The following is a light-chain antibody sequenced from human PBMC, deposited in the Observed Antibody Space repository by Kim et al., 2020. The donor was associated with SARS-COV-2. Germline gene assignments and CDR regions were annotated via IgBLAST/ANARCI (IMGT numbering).Light chain of an antibody. Sequence: DIVMTQSPDSLAVSLGERATINCKSSRSVLYSSNKKNYLAWYQQKPGHPPKLLIYWASTRESGVPDRFSGSGSGTDFTLTISSLQAEDVAIYYCQQYYSSPGFTFGPGTKVDIK. V-gene: IGKV4-1*01. CDR1: RSVLYSSNKKNY. CDR3: QQYYSSPGFT. CDR2: WAS. J-gene: IGKJ3*01.